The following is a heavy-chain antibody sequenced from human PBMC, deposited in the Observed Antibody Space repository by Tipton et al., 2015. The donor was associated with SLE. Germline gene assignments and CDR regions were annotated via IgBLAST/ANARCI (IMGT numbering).Heavy chain of an antibody. D-gene: IGHD1-26*01. CDR1: GGSINSHF. CDR2: IYYSGGT. Sequence: TLSLTCTVSGGSINSHFWSWIRQPPGKGLEWIGYIYYSGGTNYNPSLKSRVTITVDTSSNQFSLKLSSVTAADTALYYCATYSKWELRPHHFDCWGQGTMVTVSS. CDR3: ATYSKWELRPHHFDC. J-gene: IGHJ4*02. V-gene: IGHV4-59*08.